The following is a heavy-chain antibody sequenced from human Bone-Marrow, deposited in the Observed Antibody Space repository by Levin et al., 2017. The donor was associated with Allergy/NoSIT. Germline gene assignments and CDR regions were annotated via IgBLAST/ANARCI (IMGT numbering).Heavy chain of an antibody. D-gene: IGHD1-26*01. Sequence: GESLKISCAVSGFTVSSNYMSWVRQAPGKGLEWVAVFYGADRIYYGDSVKGRFTISRDNSKNTAHLQMDSLRAEDTAVYYCTGAEWKPGGSHPPINYWGQGTLVTVSS. CDR1: GFTVSSNY. CDR3: TGAEWKPGGSHPPINY. J-gene: IGHJ4*02. CDR2: FYGADRI. V-gene: IGHV3-53*03.